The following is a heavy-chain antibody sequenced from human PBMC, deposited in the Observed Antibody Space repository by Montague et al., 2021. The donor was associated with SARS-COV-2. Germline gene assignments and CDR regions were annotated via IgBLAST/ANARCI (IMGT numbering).Heavy chain of an antibody. V-gene: IGHV4-39*07. D-gene: IGHD2-21*02. CDR1: GGSISGSNYY. J-gene: IGHJ4*02. CDR2: NYLHGNA. Sequence: SETLSLTCTVSGGSISGSNYYWGWIRQSPGKGLEWIGSNYLHGNAYYNPSLNSRVTISLDTSNNQFSLRLTSVTTSDTAVYYCARGRVTRAGFDYWGQGIRVIVSS. CDR3: ARGRVTRAGFDY.